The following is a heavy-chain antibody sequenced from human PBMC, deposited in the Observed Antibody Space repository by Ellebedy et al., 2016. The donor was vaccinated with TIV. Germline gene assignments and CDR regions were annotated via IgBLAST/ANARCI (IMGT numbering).Heavy chain of an antibody. J-gene: IGHJ6*02. CDR3: ARVLRATSGMDV. V-gene: IGHV1-2*02. CDR2: INPDSGGT. D-gene: IGHD4/OR15-4a*01. Sequence: ASVKVSCKTSGYIFTAYYIHWVRQAPGQGLEWMGWINPDSGGTNFPQKFQGRVTMTRDTSVNPAYVELSRLQSDDTAVYHCARVLRATSGMDVWGQGTTVTVS. CDR1: GYIFTAYY.